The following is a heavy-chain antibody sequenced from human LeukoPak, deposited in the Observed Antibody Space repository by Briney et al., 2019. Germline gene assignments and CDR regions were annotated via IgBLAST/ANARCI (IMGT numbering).Heavy chain of an antibody. CDR2: ISTTGSRT. CDR3: AKDRLGSSSTFFDY. D-gene: IGHD2-2*01. Sequence: GGSLRLSCSASGLTFPSYALHWVRQAPGKGLEYVSAISTTGSRTYYADSVKGRFTISRDNSKSTMYLQMISLRPEDTAVYYCAKDRLGSSSTFFDYWGQGTLVTVSS. J-gene: IGHJ4*02. CDR1: GLTFPSYA. V-gene: IGHV3-64D*06.